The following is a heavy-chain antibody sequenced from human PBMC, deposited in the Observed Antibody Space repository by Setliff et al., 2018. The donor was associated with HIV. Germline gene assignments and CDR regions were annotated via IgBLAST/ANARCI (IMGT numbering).Heavy chain of an antibody. V-gene: IGHV4-34*01. CDR1: GGSLTGYY. CDR3: ARGVVMRGIIVGRPLDS. D-gene: IGHD2-21*01. J-gene: IGHJ4*02. Sequence: SETLSLTCTVSGGSLTGYYWSWMRQPPGKGLEWIGEINHSGDNNYNPSLKSRVTMSVDTSKNQFSLKLKSMTATDTTVHYCARGVVMRGIIVGRPLDSWGRGTLVPSPQ. CDR2: INHSGDN.